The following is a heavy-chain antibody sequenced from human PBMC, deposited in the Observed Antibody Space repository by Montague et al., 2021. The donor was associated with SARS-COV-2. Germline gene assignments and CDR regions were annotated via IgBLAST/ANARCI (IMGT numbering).Heavy chain of an antibody. V-gene: IGHV4-39*01. D-gene: IGHD4-17*01. J-gene: IGHJ4*02. CDR2: FYYAGGT. Sequence: SETLSLTCTVSGGSVSRISSHWGWIRQPPGKGLEYIGSFYYAGGTQYNPSLKGRVTISVDTSNDQFSLKVNSVTAADTAVYFCARLYGSSFDYWGQGTLVTVSS. CDR3: ARLYGSSFDY. CDR1: GGSVSRISSH.